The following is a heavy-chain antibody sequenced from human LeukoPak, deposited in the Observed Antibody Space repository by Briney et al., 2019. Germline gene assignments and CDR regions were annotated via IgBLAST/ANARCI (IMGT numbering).Heavy chain of an antibody. V-gene: IGHV5-51*01. CDR3: ARHGIDYGDPFDY. Sequence: GESLKISCKGSGYTFTSYWIGWVRQMPGKGLEWMGIIYPGDSDTRYSPSFQGQVTISADKSISTAYLQWSSLKASDTAMYYCARHGIDYGDPFDYWGQGTLVTVSS. CDR2: IYPGDSDT. J-gene: IGHJ4*02. D-gene: IGHD4-17*01. CDR1: GYTFTSYW.